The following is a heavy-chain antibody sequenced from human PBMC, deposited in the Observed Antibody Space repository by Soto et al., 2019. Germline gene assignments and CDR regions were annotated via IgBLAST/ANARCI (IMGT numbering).Heavy chain of an antibody. D-gene: IGHD3-22*01. V-gene: IGHV1-46*01. CDR3: ARDEVGDSSGYPQTCRY. J-gene: IGHJ4*02. CDR1: GYTFTSYY. Sequence: ASVKVSCKASGYTFTSYYMHWVRQAPGQGLEWMGIINPSGGSTSYAQKFQGRVTMTRDTSTSTVYMELSSLRSEDTAVYYCARDEVGDSSGYPQTCRYWGQGTLVTISS. CDR2: INPSGGST.